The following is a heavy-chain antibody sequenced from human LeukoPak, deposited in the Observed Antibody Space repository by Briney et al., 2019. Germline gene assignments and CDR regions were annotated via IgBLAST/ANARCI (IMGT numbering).Heavy chain of an antibody. Sequence: GASVKVSCKASGGTFSSYAISWVRQAPGQGLEWMGGIIPIFGTANYAQKFQGRVTVTADKSTSTAYMELSSLRSEDTAVYYCARGLPRYYYDSSGLGYYFDYWGQGTLVTVSS. J-gene: IGHJ4*02. CDR1: GGTFSSYA. V-gene: IGHV1-69*06. CDR2: IIPIFGTA. D-gene: IGHD3-22*01. CDR3: ARGLPRYYYDSSGLGYYFDY.